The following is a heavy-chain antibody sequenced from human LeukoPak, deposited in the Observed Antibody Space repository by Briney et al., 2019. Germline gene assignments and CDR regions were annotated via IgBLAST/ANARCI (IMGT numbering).Heavy chain of an antibody. V-gene: IGHV3-53*01. CDR1: GFTVSSNY. CDR2: IYSGGST. J-gene: IGHJ4*02. CDR3: ARDGGGGGYFDY. Sequence: PGGSLRLSRAASGFTVSSNYMSWVRQAPGKGLEWVSVIYSGGSTYYADSVKGRFTISRDNSKNTLYLQMNSLRAEDTAVYYCARDGGGGGYFDYWGQGTLVTVSS. D-gene: IGHD3-16*01.